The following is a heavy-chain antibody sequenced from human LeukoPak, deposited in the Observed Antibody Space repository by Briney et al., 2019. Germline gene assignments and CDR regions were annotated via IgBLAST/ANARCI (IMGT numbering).Heavy chain of an antibody. J-gene: IGHJ5*02. V-gene: IGHV3-66*02. CDR2: IYGDGTT. CDR1: GFTVSNDY. D-gene: IGHD3-10*01. CDR3: ARDRAGAQSWVALDP. Sequence: GGSLRLSCAASGFTVSNDYIAWVRQAPGRGLEWVSLIYGDGTTFYTDSVKGRFTISRDNFKNTLYLQMSSLRPEDTALYYCARDRAGAQSWVALDPWGQGTLVTVSS.